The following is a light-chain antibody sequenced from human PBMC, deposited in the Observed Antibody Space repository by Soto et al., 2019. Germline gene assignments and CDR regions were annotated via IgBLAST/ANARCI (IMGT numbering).Light chain of an antibody. CDR3: QQYDSSPIT. CDR2: GAS. V-gene: IGKV3-20*01. CDR1: QSVSSSY. Sequence: EIVLTQSPGTLSLSPGERATLSCRASQSVSSSYLAWYQQKPGQAPSLLIYGASRRATGIPDRFSGSGSGTDFTITISRLEPEDFAVYYCQQYDSSPITFGQGTRLEIK. J-gene: IGKJ5*01.